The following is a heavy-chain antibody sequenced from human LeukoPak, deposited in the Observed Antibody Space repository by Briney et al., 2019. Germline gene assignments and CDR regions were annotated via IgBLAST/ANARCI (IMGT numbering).Heavy chain of an antibody. J-gene: IGHJ6*02. D-gene: IGHD6-19*01. Sequence: PGGSLRLSCAASGFTFSSYGMHWVRQAPGEGLEWVAVIWYDGSNKYYADSVKGRFTISRDNSKNTLYLQMNSLRAEDTAVYYCARELSRAGTNYYYGMDVWGQGTTVTVSS. CDR3: ARELSRAGTNYYYGMDV. CDR2: IWYDGSNK. CDR1: GFTFSSYG. V-gene: IGHV3-33*01.